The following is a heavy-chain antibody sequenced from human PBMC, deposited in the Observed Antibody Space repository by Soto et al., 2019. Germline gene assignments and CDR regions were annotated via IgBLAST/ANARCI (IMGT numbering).Heavy chain of an antibody. Sequence: PGGSLRPSCAASGFIFRTYAMNWVRQAPGKGLEWVSAISSSGDSTYYAESVRGRFTISRDNSINTLYLHMRSLRPEDTAVYYCAHPRGYGVFDAVDIWGQGTMVTVSS. V-gene: IGHV3-23*01. CDR1: GFIFRTYA. CDR2: ISSSGDST. D-gene: IGHD4-17*01. J-gene: IGHJ3*02. CDR3: AHPRGYGVFDAVDI.